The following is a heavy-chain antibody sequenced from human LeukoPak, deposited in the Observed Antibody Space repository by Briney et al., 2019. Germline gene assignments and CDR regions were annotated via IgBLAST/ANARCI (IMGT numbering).Heavy chain of an antibody. Sequence: TGGALILSCAASGFTFSSYAMGWVRHAPGKGMECVSSWSGRGGSSYYANYVKGRYTISRVHSKNMLYLQMTSLRAEDTAVYYCASIPSRKQLLDYWGQGTLVTVSS. V-gene: IGHV3-23*01. CDR3: ASIPSRKQLLDY. J-gene: IGHJ4*02. CDR1: GFTFSSYA. CDR2: WSGRGGSS. D-gene: IGHD2-2*01.